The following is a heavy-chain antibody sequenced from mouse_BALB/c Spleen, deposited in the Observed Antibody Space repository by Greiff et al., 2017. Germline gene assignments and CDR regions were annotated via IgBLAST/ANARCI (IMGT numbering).Heavy chain of an antibody. J-gene: IGHJ1*01. D-gene: IGHD1-1*01. V-gene: IGHV7-3*02. Sequence: EVQLVESGGGLVQPGGSLRLSCATSGFPFPAYYMSWVRQPPGKALVWLGFIRNKANGYTTEYSASVKGRFTISRDNSQSILYLQMNTLRAEDSATYYCARDPDDYGSYWYFDGWGAGTTVTVSS. CDR3: ARDPDDYGSYWYFDG. CDR2: IRNKANGYTT. CDR1: GFPFPAYY.